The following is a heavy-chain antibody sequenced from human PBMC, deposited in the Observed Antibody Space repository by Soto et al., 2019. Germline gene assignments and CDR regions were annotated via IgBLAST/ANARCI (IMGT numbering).Heavy chain of an antibody. Sequence: QITLKESGPTLVKPTQTLTLTCTFSGFSLSTSGVDVGWIRQPPGKALEWLALIYWDDDKRDKPSLKSRLTITKGTSRNQVVLTRTNRDPLDTATYFSAHRRQYSDSAEYFFAYLGHRTLVTVSA. CDR3: AHRRQYSDSAEYFFAY. CDR1: GFSLSTSGVD. D-gene: IGHD6-6*01. J-gene: IGHJ4*01. CDR2: IYWDDDK. V-gene: IGHV2-5*02.